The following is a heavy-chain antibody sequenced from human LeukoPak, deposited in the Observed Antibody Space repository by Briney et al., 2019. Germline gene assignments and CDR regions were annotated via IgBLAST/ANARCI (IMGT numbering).Heavy chain of an antibody. J-gene: IGHJ6*03. CDR1: GGSISSYY. CDR3: ARRGKSGPYYYYYMDV. Sequence: SETLSLTCTVSGGSISSYYWSWIRQPPGKGLEWIGYIYTSGSTNYNPSLKSRVTISVDTSKNQFSLKLSSVTAADTAVYYCARRGKSGPYYYYYMDVWGKGTTVTVSS. CDR2: IYTSGST. D-gene: IGHD3-16*01. V-gene: IGHV4-4*09.